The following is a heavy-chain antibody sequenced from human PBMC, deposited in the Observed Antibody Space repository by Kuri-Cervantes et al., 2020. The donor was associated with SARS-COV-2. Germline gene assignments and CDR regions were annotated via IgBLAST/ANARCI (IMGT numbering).Heavy chain of an antibody. CDR2: ISGSGGST. D-gene: IGHD1-26*01. J-gene: IGHJ4*02. CDR1: GFIFEDYG. CDR3: ARSPVWEGYFDF. V-gene: IGHV3-23*01. Sequence: GESLKISCEASGFIFEDYGMHWVRQAPGKGLEWVSAISGSGGSTYYADSVKGRFTISRDNSKNTLYLQMNSLRAEDTAVYYCARSPVWEGYFDFWGQGTLVTVSS.